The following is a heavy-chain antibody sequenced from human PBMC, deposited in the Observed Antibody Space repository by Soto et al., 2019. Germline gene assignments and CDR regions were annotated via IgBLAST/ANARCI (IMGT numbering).Heavy chain of an antibody. CDR3: ARGTIFGVANLDS. V-gene: IGHV4-61*01. D-gene: IGHD3-3*01. J-gene: IGHJ4*02. CDR2: IYYSGGT. CDR1: GGSVSSASFY. Sequence: SETLSLTCTVSGGSVSSASFYWSWIRQPPGKGLEWIGYIYYSGGTNYNPSLKSRVTISVDTSKNQFSLKLSSVTAADTAVYYCARGTIFGVANLDSWGQGTLVTVSS.